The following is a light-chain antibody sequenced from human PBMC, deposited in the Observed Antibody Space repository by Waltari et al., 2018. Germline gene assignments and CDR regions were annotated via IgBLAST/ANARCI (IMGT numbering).Light chain of an antibody. CDR3: ATWDDSLSGPV. CDR2: RNN. V-gene: IGLV1-47*03. J-gene: IGLJ2*01. CDR1: SPNIGSNY. Sequence: QSVLTHPPSASGTPGQTVTISCSASSPNIGSNYVYWYQQPPGTAPKLLIYRNNQRPSGVPDRFSGSKSGTSASLAISGLWSDDEADYYCATWDDSLSGPVFGGGTKVTVL.